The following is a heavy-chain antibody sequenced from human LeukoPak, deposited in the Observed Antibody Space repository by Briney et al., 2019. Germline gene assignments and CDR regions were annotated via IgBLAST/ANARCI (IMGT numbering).Heavy chain of an antibody. Sequence: ASETLSLTCTVSGGSISSYYWSWIRQPPGKGLEWIGYIYYSGSTNYNHSLKSRVTISVDTSKNQFSLKLSSVTAADTAVYYCARDGGHYGDFPVYYFDCWGQGTLVTVSS. D-gene: IGHD4-17*01. V-gene: IGHV4-59*01. CDR3: ARDGGHYGDFPVYYFDC. J-gene: IGHJ4*02. CDR1: GGSISSYY. CDR2: IYYSGST.